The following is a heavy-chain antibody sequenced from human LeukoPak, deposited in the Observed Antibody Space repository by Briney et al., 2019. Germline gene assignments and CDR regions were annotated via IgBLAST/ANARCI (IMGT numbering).Heavy chain of an antibody. D-gene: IGHD3-22*01. Sequence: GGSLRLSCAASGFTFSSYAMSWVRQAPGKGLEWVSVISGSGGSTYYADSVKGRFTISRNNANNSVSLQMNNLRAEDTAVYYCARDSTYYLRYGYFDSWGQGILVTVSS. CDR3: ARDSTYYLRYGYFDS. CDR1: GFTFSSYA. J-gene: IGHJ4*02. CDR2: ISGSGGST. V-gene: IGHV3-23*01.